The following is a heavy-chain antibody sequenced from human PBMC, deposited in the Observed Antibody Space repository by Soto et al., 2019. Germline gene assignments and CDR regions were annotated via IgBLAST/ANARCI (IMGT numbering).Heavy chain of an antibody. CDR3: ARALLSLEGSGEVGYYFDY. CDR1: GGYINYHY. CDR2: IYYSGST. D-gene: IGHD1-26*01. J-gene: IGHJ4*02. Sequence: SVTMCLTCTVSGGYINYHYWSWIRQPPGKGLEWIGYIYYSGSTNYNPSLKSRVTISVDTSKNQFSLKLSSVTAADTAVYYCARALLSLEGSGEVGYYFDYWVQGTLVTVSS. V-gene: IGHV4-59*11.